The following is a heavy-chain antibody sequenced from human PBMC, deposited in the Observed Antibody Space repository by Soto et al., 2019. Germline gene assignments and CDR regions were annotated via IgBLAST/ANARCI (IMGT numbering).Heavy chain of an antibody. J-gene: IGHJ5*02. CDR3: AIGGRSSSSYWFDP. CDR1: GGSFSGYY. Sequence: PSETLSLTCAVYGGSFSGYYWSWIRQPPGKGLEWIGEINHSVSTNYNPSLKSRVTISVDTSKNQFSLKLSSVTAADTAVYYCAIGGRSSSSYWFDPWGQGTLVTVSS. V-gene: IGHV4-34*01. D-gene: IGHD6-6*01. CDR2: INHSVST.